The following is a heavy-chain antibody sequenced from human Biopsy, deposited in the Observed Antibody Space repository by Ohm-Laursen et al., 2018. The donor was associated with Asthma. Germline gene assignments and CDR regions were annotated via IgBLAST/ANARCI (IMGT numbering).Heavy chain of an antibody. D-gene: IGHD3-9*01. J-gene: IGHJ3*02. CDR1: GYNFISFA. Sequence: ASVKVSCKASGYNFISFAIHWVRQAPGQRLEWMGWINAGDGNTKYSQKFQGRVSITRDTSASTAYMELTSLRSEDTAAYYCARTYYDFLTGQVKDAFGIWGQGTMVTVSS. CDR2: INAGDGNT. CDR3: ARTYYDFLTGQVKDAFGI. V-gene: IGHV1-3*01.